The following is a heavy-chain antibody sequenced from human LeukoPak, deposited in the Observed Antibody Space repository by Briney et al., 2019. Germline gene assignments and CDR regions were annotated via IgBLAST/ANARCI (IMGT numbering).Heavy chain of an antibody. CDR2: ISGSGGSI. CDR3: AKDRFIAAAGTGDYFDY. Sequence: PGGSLRLSCAASGFTFSSYAMSWVRQAPGKGLEWVSAISGSGGSIYYADSVKGRFTISRDNSKNTLYLQMNSLRAEDTAVYYCAKDRFIAAAGTGDYFDYWGQGTLVTVSS. D-gene: IGHD6-13*01. CDR1: GFTFSSYA. J-gene: IGHJ4*02. V-gene: IGHV3-23*01.